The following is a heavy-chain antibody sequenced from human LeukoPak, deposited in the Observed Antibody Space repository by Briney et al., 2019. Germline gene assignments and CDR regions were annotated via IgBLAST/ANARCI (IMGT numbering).Heavy chain of an antibody. CDR2: IGIAGDT. Sequence: GGSLRLSCVASAFNFSKNDMHWVRQPPERGLEWVSAIGIAGDTYYADPVKGRFTISRENGKNSVYLQMNSLRAGDTAVYFCAKAFDYNGLRGEGGSFDCWGQGALVTVSS. V-gene: IGHV3-13*01. D-gene: IGHD4-11*01. J-gene: IGHJ4*02. CDR3: AKAFDYNGLRGEGGSFDC. CDR1: AFNFSKND.